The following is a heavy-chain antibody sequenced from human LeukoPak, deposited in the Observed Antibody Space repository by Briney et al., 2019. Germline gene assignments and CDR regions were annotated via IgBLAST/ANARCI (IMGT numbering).Heavy chain of an antibody. CDR1: GFTFSDYY. V-gene: IGHV3-11*06. CDR2: ISGSSSYT. D-gene: IGHD2-15*01. J-gene: IGHJ4*02. Sequence: PGGSLRLSCAASGFTFSDYYMSWIRQAPGKGLEWVSYISGSSSYTSHSESVMGRFPISRDNAKNSLYLQMNSLRAEDTAVYYCARAIGSTPTLDSWGQGTLVTVSS. CDR3: ARAIGSTPTLDS.